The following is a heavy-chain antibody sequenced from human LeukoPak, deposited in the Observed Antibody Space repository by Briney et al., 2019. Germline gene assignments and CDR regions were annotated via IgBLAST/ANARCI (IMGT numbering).Heavy chain of an antibody. CDR2: IYYSGST. V-gene: IGHV4-59*11. J-gene: IGHJ3*02. CDR1: SGSISSHY. Sequence: SETLSLTCTVSSGSISSHYWSWIRQPPGKGLEWIGFIYYSGSTNYNPSLKSRVTVSVDTSKTQFSLKLSSVTGADTAVYYCAIEKSRFDAFDIWGQGTMVTVSS. CDR3: AIEKSRFDAFDI. D-gene: IGHD3-10*01.